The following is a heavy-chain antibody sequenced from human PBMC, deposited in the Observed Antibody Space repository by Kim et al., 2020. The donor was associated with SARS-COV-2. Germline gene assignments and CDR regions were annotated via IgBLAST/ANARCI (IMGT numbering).Heavy chain of an antibody. J-gene: IGHJ4*02. Sequence: YYVDSVKGRFTISRDNAKNSLYLQMNSLRAEDTAVYYCARDEVIVATIGYWGQGTLVTVSS. CDR3: ARDEVIVATIGY. D-gene: IGHD5-12*01. V-gene: IGHV3-7*01.